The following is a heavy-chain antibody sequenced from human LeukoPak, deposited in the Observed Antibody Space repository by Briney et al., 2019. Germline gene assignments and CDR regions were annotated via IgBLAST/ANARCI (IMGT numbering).Heavy chain of an antibody. D-gene: IGHD1-26*01. V-gene: IGHV4-34*01. CDR1: GGSFSGYY. CDR3: AKYSGSYYAKTNWCDP. J-gene: IGHJ5*02. Sequence: SETLSLTCAVYGGSFSGYYWSWIRQPPGKGLEWIGEINHSGSTNYNPSLKSRVTISVDTSKNQFSLKLSSVTAADTAVYYCAKYSGSYYAKTNWCDPWGQGTLVTVSS. CDR2: INHSGST.